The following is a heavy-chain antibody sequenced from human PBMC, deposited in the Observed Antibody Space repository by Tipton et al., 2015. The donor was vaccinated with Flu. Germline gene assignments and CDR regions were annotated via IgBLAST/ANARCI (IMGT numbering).Heavy chain of an antibody. CDR2: IDGSGSTI. V-gene: IGHV3-48*03. CDR1: EFTFSSYE. D-gene: IGHD6-19*01. J-gene: IGHJ6*02. Sequence: SLRLSCAASEFTFSSYEMSWVRQAPGKGLEWVSYIDGSGSTIYYAESVKGRFTISRDNAKNSLSLQMNSLRAEDTAVYYCARELPYSSGWYPPRMDVWGLGTTVTVSS. CDR3: ARELPYSSGWYPPRMDV.